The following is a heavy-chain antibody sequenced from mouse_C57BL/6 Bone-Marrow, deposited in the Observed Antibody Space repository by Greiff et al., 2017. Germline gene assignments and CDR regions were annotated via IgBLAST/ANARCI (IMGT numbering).Heavy chain of an antibody. J-gene: IGHJ4*01. Sequence: VKLMESGPGLVQPSQSLSITCTVSGFSLTSYGVHWVRQSPGKGLEWLGVIWRGGSKDYNAAFMSSLSITKDNSKSQVFYKMNRLQADDTAIYYGAKVDGYPYAMDYWGQGTSVTVSS. CDR1: GFSLTSYG. V-gene: IGHV2-5*01. CDR2: IWRGGSK. D-gene: IGHD2-3*01. CDR3: AKVDGYPYAMDY.